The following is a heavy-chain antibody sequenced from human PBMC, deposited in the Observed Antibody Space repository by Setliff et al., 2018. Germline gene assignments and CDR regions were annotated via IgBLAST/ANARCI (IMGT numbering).Heavy chain of an antibody. CDR2: IFHSGST. D-gene: IGHD6-25*01. J-gene: IGHJ4*02. V-gene: IGHV4-4*02. Sequence: PSETLSLTCAVSGDSVSTGTWWSWVRQPPGKGLEWIGEIFHSGSTNYNPSHKSRVTFSVDRSKNQFSLKLTSVTAADTAVYYCASRPSAEFFDYWGQGTVVTVSS. CDR3: ASRPSAEFFDY. CDR1: GDSVSTGTW.